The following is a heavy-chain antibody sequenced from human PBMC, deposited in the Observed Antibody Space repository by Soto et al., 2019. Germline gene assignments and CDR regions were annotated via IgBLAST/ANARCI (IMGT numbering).Heavy chain of an antibody. V-gene: IGHV3-7*03. D-gene: IGHD5-12*01. CDR3: ARESGYDWHFDF. CDR1: GFTFMGYW. CDR2: IKQDGSEK. Sequence: PGGSLRLSCEGSGFTFMGYWMSWVRQAPGKGLEWVANIKQDGSEKVYVDSVKGRFSISRDNGKNSLYLQMNSLRVEDTAIYYCARESGYDWHFDFWGPGTLVTVSS. J-gene: IGHJ4*02.